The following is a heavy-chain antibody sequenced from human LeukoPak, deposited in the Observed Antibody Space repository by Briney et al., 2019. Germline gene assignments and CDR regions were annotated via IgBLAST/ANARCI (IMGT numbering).Heavy chain of an antibody. D-gene: IGHD1-1*01. CDR1: GFSFSSNW. V-gene: IGHV3-74*01. J-gene: IGHJ4*02. CDR2: INSDGSST. CDR3: ARGYRSFDY. Sequence: PGGSLRLSCAASGFSFSSNWMQWVRQAPGKGLVWVSRINSDGSSTNYADSVKGRFTISRDNAKNTLYLQMNSLRAEDTAVYYCARGYRSFDYWGQGTQVTVSS.